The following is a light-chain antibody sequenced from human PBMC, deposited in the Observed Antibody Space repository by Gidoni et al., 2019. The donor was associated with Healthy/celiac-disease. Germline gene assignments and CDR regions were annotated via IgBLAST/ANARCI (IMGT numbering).Light chain of an antibody. J-gene: IGKJ3*01. Sequence: DIQMTQSPSSLSASVGDRVTITGRASQSISSYLNWYQQKPGKAPKLLIYAASSLQSGVPSRFSGSGSGTDFTLTISSLQPEDFATYYCQQSYSTLGTFGPGTKVDIK. CDR2: AAS. V-gene: IGKV1-39*01. CDR1: QSISSY. CDR3: QQSYSTLGT.